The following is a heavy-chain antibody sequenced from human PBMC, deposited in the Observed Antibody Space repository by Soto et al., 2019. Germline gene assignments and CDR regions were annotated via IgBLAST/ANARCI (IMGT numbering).Heavy chain of an antibody. D-gene: IGHD3-22*01. CDR2: ISAYNGNT. CDR1: GYTFTSYG. Sequence: QVQLVQSGAEVKKPGASVKVSCKASGYTFTSYGISWVRQAPGQGLEWMGWISAYNGNTNYAQKLQGRVTMTTDTSTSTAYMELRSVRADDTAVYYCARGTYYYDSSGYYSGAEIDYWGQGTLVTVSS. V-gene: IGHV1-18*01. CDR3: ARGTYYYDSSGYYSGAEIDY. J-gene: IGHJ4*02.